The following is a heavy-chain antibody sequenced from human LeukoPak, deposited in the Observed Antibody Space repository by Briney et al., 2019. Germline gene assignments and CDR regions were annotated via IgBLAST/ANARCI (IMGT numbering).Heavy chain of an antibody. CDR2: IWYDGSNK. D-gene: IGHD5-18*01. Sequence: PGRSLRLSCAASGFTFSSYGMHWVRQAPGKGLEWVAVIWYDGSNKYYADSVKGRFTISRDNSKNTLYLQMNSLRAEDTAVYYCASGYSYGYESLYYFDYWGQGTLVTVSS. CDR1: GFTFSSYG. CDR3: ASGYSYGYESLYYFDY. J-gene: IGHJ4*02. V-gene: IGHV3-33*01.